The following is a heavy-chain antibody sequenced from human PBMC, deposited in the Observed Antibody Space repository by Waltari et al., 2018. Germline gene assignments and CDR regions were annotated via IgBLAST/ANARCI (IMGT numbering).Heavy chain of an antibody. CDR2: MRSKGNNYAK. CDR3: SRHIPXVXGGXCYHSFYYGLDX. D-gene: IGHD2-21*02. Sequence: GQXVESGGGLVXRGGSLRXACLGSGFPFXGAAXXWVRQATGXGXGWVGRMRSKGNNYAKHYGESVKGRFTVSIKDVDNTAFLQMSSLKTEDTAVXYCSRHIPXVXGGXCYHSFYYGLDXWGQGTTVIVSS. J-gene: IGHJ6*02. V-gene: IGHV3-73*02. CDR1: GFPFXGAA.